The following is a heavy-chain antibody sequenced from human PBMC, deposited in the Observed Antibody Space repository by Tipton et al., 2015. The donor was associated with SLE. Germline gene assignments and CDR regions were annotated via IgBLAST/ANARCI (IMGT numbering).Heavy chain of an antibody. V-gene: IGHV3-9*01. CDR1: GFTFDDYA. J-gene: IGHJ4*02. CDR3: AKDTHDYGDYEGFDY. CDR2: ISWNSGSM. Sequence: SLRLSCAASGFTFDDYAMHWVRQAPGKGLEWVSGISWNSGSMGYADSVKGRFTISRDNAKNSLYLQMNSLSAEDTALYYCAKDTHDYGDYEGFDYWGQGTLVTVSS. D-gene: IGHD4-17*01.